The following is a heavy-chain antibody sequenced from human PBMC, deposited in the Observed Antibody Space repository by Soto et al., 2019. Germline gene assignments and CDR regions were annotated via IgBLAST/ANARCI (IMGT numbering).Heavy chain of an antibody. Sequence: EVQLLESGGGLVQPGGSLRLSCAASGFTFSSYAMSWVRQAPGKGLEWVSAISGSGGSTYYADSVKGRFTISRDNSKNMLYLQMNSLRAEDTAVYYCAKDRFKGYSSGDWFDPWGQGTLVTVSS. CDR3: AKDRFKGYSSGDWFDP. V-gene: IGHV3-23*01. CDR1: GFTFSSYA. CDR2: ISGSGGST. D-gene: IGHD6-19*01. J-gene: IGHJ5*02.